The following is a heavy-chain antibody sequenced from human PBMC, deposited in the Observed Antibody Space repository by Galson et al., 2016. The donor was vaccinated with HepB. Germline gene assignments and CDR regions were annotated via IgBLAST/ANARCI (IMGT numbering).Heavy chain of an antibody. Sequence: SLRLSCAASGFTVSSNYMHWVRQAPGKGLEWVSVIYSGGTTYYADSVKGRFTLSRDNSRNTLYLQMNSLRAEDTAVYYFSRSFRGSGSYGPGPNYYYYMDVWGKGTTVTVSS. CDR2: IYSGGTT. V-gene: IGHV3-53*01. J-gene: IGHJ6*03. CDR3: SRSFRGSGSYGPGPNYYYYMDV. CDR1: GFTVSSNY. D-gene: IGHD3-10*01.